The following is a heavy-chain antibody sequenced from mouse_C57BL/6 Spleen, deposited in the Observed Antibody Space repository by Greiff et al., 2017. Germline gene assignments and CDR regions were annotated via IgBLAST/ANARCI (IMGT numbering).Heavy chain of an antibody. CDR1: GYTFTSYW. CDR2: ICPGSGST. J-gene: IGHJ4*01. Sequence: QVQLKQPGAELVKPGASVKMSCKASGYTFTSYWITWVKQRPGQGLEWIGDICPGSGSTNYNEKFKSKATLSVDTSSSTAYMQLSSLTAEDSAVYYCARYSGSSYDAMDYWGQGTSVTVSS. V-gene: IGHV1-55*01. CDR3: ARYSGSSYDAMDY. D-gene: IGHD1-1*01.